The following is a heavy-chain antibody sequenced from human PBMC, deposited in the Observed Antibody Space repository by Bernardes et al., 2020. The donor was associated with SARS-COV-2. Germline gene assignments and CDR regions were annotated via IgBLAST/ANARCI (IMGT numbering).Heavy chain of an antibody. CDR2: ISSDGDNK. CDR1: GFTFSSYS. Sequence: GGSLRLSCSASGFTFSSYSMHWVRQAPGKGLEYVSGISSDGDNKQYADSVEDRFTISRDNSKDTLYLQLTSLRLEDTAVYYCVKADYKFFWPISGWGGHLFDNWGQGRLLTVSS. V-gene: IGHV3-64D*06. CDR3: VKADYKFFWPISGWGGHLFDN. D-gene: IGHD6-19*01. J-gene: IGHJ4*02.